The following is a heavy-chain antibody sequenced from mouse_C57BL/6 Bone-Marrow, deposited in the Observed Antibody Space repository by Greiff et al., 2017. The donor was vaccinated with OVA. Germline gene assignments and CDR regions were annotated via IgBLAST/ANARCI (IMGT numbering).Heavy chain of an antibody. CDR3: AKGGNWAWFAY. D-gene: IGHD4-1*01. CDR2: ISSGSSTI. V-gene: IGHV5-17*01. J-gene: IGHJ3*01. CDR1: GFTFSDYG. Sequence: EVQRVESGGGLVKPGGSLKLSCAASGFTFSDYGMHWVRQAPEKGLEWVAYISSGSSTIYYADTVKGRFTISRDNAKNTLFLQMTGLGSADTAMYNSAKGGNWAWFAYWGQGTLVTVSA.